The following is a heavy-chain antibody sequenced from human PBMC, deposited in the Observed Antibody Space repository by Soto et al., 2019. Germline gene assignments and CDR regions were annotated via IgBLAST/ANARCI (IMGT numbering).Heavy chain of an antibody. D-gene: IGHD5-18*01. J-gene: IGHJ4*02. Sequence: PSETLSLTCTVSGGSISSYYWSWIRQSPGKGLEWIGYISYSGSTKYNPSLKSRVTISVDTSKNQFSLKLSSVTAADTAVYYCARGRGDTAMPWYYWGKGTLVPVSS. CDR1: GGSISSYY. CDR3: ARGRGDTAMPWYY. CDR2: ISYSGST. V-gene: IGHV4-59*01.